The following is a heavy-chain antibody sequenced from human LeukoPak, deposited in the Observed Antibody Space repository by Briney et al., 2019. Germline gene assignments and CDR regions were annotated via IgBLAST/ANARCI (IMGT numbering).Heavy chain of an antibody. Sequence: GTPLRLSCVASGLTFRNYGFHWVRQAPGKGLEWVAIIYSGGGTTKYYAESVKDRFTITRDDSRDTLYLQMNSLRAEDTAVYYCVVILVPGGVWHFDLGGRGPLVTVSS. CDR2: IYSGGGTTK. CDR1: GLTFRNYG. V-gene: IGHV3-33*03. CDR3: VVILVPGGVWHFDL. D-gene: IGHD2-2*01. J-gene: IGHJ2*01.